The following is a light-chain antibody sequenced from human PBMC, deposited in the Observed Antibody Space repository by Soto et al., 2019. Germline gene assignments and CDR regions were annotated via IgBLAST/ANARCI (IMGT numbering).Light chain of an antibody. CDR1: QSIGDN. V-gene: IGKV1-39*01. J-gene: IGKJ4*01. Sequence: DIQMTQSPSSLSASVGDRVTITCRASQSIGDNLNWYQQKPGTAPNLLIYAASSLQSGVPPRFSGSGSGTDFTLTITNLQPEDFVSFFCQQSFNTPPTLGGGTKVDIK. CDR3: QQSFNTPPT. CDR2: AAS.